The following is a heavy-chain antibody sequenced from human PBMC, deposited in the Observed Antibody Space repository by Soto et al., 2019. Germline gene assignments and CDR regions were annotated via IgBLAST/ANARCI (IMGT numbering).Heavy chain of an antibody. D-gene: IGHD6-13*01. CDR3: ATRIAAAGTSVYYFDY. CDR2: IYYSGST. Sequence: QLQLQESGPGLVKPSETLSLTCTVSGGSISSSSYYWGWIRQPPGKGLEWIGSIYYSGSTYYNPSLKSRVTISVYTSKNQFALKLSSVTAADTAVYYCATRIAAAGTSVYYFDYWGQGTLVTVSS. J-gene: IGHJ4*02. V-gene: IGHV4-39*01. CDR1: GGSISSSSYY.